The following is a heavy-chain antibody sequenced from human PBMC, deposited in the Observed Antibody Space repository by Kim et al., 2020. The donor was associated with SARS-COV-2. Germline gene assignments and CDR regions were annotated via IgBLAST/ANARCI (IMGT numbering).Heavy chain of an antibody. CDR1: GYTFTSYD. J-gene: IGHJ6*02. CDR3: ATLHYDILTGYYYYGMAV. CDR2: MNPNSGNT. V-gene: IGHV1-8*01. D-gene: IGHD3-9*01. Sequence: ASVKVSCKASGYTFTSYDINWVRQATGQGLEWMGWMNPNSGNTGYAQKFQGRVTMTRNTSISTAYMELSSLRSEDTAVYYCATLHYDILTGYYYYGMAVWGQGTTVTVSS.